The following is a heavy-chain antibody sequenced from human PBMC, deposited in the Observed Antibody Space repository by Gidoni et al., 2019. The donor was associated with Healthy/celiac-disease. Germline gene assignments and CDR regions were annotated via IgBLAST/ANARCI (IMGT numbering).Heavy chain of an antibody. CDR1: GGSISSSSYY. Sequence: QLQLQESGPGLVKPSKTLSLTCTVSGGSISSSSYYWGWIRQPPGKGLEWIGSIYYSGSPYYNPSLKSRVTISVDTSKNQFSLKLSSVTAADTAVYYCARQAPDRYAGGFDYWGQGTLVTVSS. CDR3: ARQAPDRYAGGFDY. V-gene: IGHV4-39*01. J-gene: IGHJ4*02. CDR2: IYYSGSP. D-gene: IGHD1-1*01.